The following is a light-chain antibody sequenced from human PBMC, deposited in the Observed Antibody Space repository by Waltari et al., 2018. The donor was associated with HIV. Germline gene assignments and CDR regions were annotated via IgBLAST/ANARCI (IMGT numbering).Light chain of an antibody. CDR2: DVS. Sequence: QSALTQPAYVSGSPGQSITISCTGPTSDADSFDYVSWYQQHPAKVPPPIICDVSFPASGVAHRFSASKSGNTTSLTISGLQAEDEAVYYCGSYTATNSMMFGGGTKLTVL. CDR1: TSDADSFDY. CDR3: GSYTATNSMM. V-gene: IGLV2-14*03. J-gene: IGLJ3*02.